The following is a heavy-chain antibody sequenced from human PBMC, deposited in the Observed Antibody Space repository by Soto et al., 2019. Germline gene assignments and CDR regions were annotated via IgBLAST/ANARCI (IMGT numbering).Heavy chain of an antibody. J-gene: IGHJ6*02. CDR1: GFTSSSYA. CDR3: AKYRPRKWELSFSVRDYGMDV. D-gene: IGHD1-26*01. Sequence: GGSLRLSCAASGFTSSSYAMSWVRQAPGKGLEWVSAISGSGGSTYYADSVKGRFTISRDNSKNTLYLQMNSLRAEDTAVYYCAKYRPRKWELSFSVRDYGMDVWGQGTTVTVSS. V-gene: IGHV3-23*01. CDR2: ISGSGGST.